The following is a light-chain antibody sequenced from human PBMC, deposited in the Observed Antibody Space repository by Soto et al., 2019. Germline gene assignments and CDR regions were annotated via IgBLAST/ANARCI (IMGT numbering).Light chain of an antibody. CDR3: SSYAGSNKFVV. CDR1: SSDVGGYNY. Sequence: QSALTQPPSASGSPGQSVTISCTGTSSDVGGYNYVSWYQQHPGKAPKLMIYEVNKRPSGVPDRFSGSKSGNTASLTVSGLQAEDEADYYCSSYAGSNKFVVFGGGTQLTVL. V-gene: IGLV2-8*01. J-gene: IGLJ2*01. CDR2: EVN.